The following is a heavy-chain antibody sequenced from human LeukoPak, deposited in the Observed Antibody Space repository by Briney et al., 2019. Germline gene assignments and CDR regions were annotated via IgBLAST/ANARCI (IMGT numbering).Heavy chain of an antibody. Sequence: ASVKVSCKASGGTFSSYAISWVRQAPGQGLEWMGRTIPILGIANYAQKFQGRVTITADKSTSTAYMELSSLRSEDTAVYYCARGYSSSWLWVNYWGQGTLVTVSS. D-gene: IGHD6-13*01. CDR3: ARGYSSSWLWVNY. CDR1: GGTFSSYA. J-gene: IGHJ4*02. V-gene: IGHV1-69*04. CDR2: TIPILGIA.